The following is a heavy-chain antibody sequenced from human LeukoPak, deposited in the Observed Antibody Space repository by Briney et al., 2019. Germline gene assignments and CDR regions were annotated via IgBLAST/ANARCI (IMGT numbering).Heavy chain of an antibody. CDR2: IIPILGIA. Sequence: SVKVSCKASGGTFSSYTISWVRQAPGQGLEWMGRIIPILGIANYAQKFQGRVTFTADKSTSTAYMELSSLRSEDTAVYYCARRFRSGPYCDYWGQGTLVTVSS. V-gene: IGHV1-69*02. J-gene: IGHJ4*02. D-gene: IGHD1-26*01. CDR1: GGTFSSYT. CDR3: ARRFRSGPYCDY.